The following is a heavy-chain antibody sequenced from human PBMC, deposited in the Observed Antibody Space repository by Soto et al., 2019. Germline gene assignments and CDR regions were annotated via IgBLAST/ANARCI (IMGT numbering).Heavy chain of an antibody. CDR1: GFTFSNYA. Sequence: EVQLLESGGGLVQPGGSLRLSCVASGFTFSNYAMSWVRKAPAKAPEWVSSINIVGVATNYADSVRGRFAMSRDDSTNTVFLQMNSLRADDTAVYYCTKNYYFDSWGQGTLVTVSS. V-gene: IGHV3-23*01. CDR3: TKNYYFDS. CDR2: INIVGVAT. J-gene: IGHJ4*02.